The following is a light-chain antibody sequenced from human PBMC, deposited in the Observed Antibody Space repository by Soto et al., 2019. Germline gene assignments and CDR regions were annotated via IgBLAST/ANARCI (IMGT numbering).Light chain of an antibody. CDR2: DAS. Sequence: EIVLTQSPATLSLSPGERATLSCRASQSISSYLAWYQQKPAQAPRLLFYDASIRAAGIPARFSGRGSGTDFTLTIRSRKPVDLAVYYCQQRSDWPRTFGRGTKLELK. CDR3: QQRSDWPRT. CDR1: QSISSY. V-gene: IGKV3-11*01. J-gene: IGKJ2*01.